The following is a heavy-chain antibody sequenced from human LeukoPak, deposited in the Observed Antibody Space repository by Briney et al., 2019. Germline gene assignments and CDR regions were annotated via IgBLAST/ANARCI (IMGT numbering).Heavy chain of an antibody. V-gene: IGHV1-46*01. D-gene: IGHD4-17*01. CDR1: VYTFTSYY. CDR3: ARDRPVTSRRQVSSPNPLFDS. Sequence: ASVKVSFKASVYTFTSYYMHWVRQAPGQGLEWMGVINPSDGSTSYAQKFQGRVTMTRDTSTSTVYVELSSLRSEDTAVYYCARDRPVTSRRQVSSPNPLFDSWGQGTLVTVSS. CDR2: INPSDGST. J-gene: IGHJ4*02.